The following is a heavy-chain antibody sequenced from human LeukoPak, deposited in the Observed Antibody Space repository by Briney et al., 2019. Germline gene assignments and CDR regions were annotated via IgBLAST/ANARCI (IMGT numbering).Heavy chain of an antibody. J-gene: IGHJ5*02. CDR1: GGSISSGGYY. CDR3: ARAGYYGSGRINWFDP. Sequence: SETLSLTCTVSGGSISSGGYYWSWIRQHPGKGLEWIGYIYYSGSTYYNPSLKSRVTISVDTSKNQFSLKLSSVTAADTAVYYRARAGYYGSGRINWFDPWGQGTLVTVSS. CDR2: IYYSGST. V-gene: IGHV4-31*03. D-gene: IGHD3-10*01.